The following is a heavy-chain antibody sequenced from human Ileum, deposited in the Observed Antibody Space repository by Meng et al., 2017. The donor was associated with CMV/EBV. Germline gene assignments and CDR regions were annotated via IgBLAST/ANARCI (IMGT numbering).Heavy chain of an antibody. Sequence: GGSLRLSCAASGFTFSSYSMNWVRQAPGKGLEWVSYISSSSSTIYYADSVKGRFTISRDNAKNSLYLQMNSLRAEDTAVYYCARKSDLLHIYYYGMDVWGQGTMVTVSS. V-gene: IGHV3-48*04. D-gene: IGHD3/OR15-3a*01. J-gene: IGHJ6*02. CDR2: ISSSSSTI. CDR1: GFTFSSYS. CDR3: ARKSDLLHIYYYGMDV.